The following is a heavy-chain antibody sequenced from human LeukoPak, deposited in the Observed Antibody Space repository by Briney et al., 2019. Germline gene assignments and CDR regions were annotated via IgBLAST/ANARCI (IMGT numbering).Heavy chain of an antibody. V-gene: IGHV1-46*01. Sequence: ASVKVSCKASGYTFTSYYMHWVRQAPGQGLEWMGIINPSGGSTSYAQKFQGRVTMTRDMSTSTVYMELSSLRSEDTAVYYCARGTYYYDSSGYYYGYWGQGTLVTVSS. CDR1: GYTFTSYY. D-gene: IGHD3-22*01. CDR3: ARGTYYYDSSGYYYGY. CDR2: INPSGGST. J-gene: IGHJ4*02.